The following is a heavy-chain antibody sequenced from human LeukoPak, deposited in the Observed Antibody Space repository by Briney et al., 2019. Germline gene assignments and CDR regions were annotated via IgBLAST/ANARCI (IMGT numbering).Heavy chain of an antibody. CDR1: GGSFSGYY. D-gene: IGHD4-17*01. CDR3: ARHGHGDSFDY. Sequence: SETLSLTCAVYGGSFSGYYWSWIRQPPGKGLEWIGEINHSGSTNYNPSLKSRVTISVDASKNQFSLKVSSVTAADTAVYYCARHGHGDSFDYWGQGTLVTVSS. J-gene: IGHJ4*02. CDR2: INHSGST. V-gene: IGHV4-34*01.